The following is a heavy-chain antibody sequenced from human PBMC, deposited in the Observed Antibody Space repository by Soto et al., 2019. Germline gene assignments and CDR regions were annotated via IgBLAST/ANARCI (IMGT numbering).Heavy chain of an antibody. CDR1: GFTFSSYS. CDR3: ARVHDYYYYMXV. Sequence: GGSLRLSCAASGFTFSSYSMNWVRQAPGKGLEWVSSISSSSSYIYYADSVKGRFTISRDNAKNSLYLQMNSLRAEDTAVYYCARVHDYYYYMXVWGKGTTVTVSS. V-gene: IGHV3-21*01. CDR2: ISSSSSYI. J-gene: IGHJ6*03.